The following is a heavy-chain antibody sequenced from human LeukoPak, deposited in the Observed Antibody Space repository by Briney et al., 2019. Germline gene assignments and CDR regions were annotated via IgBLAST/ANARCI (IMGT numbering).Heavy chain of an antibody. CDR1: GFTFSGYW. CDR2: IKQDGSER. V-gene: IGHV3-7*01. Sequence: GGSLRLSCAASGFTFSGYWMSWVRQAPGKGLEWVADIKQDGSERYYVDSVKGRFTISRDNAKNSLYLQTDSLRAEDTAVYYCTTETYRRFDYWGQGTLVTVSS. CDR3: TTETYRRFDY. J-gene: IGHJ4*02.